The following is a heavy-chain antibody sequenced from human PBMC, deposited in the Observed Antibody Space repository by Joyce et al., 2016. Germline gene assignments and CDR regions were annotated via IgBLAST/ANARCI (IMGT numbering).Heavy chain of an antibody. J-gene: IGHJ3*02. CDR2: IFPGDSTT. V-gene: IGHV5-51*01. D-gene: IGHD2-21*02. CDR3: ARSSGDSGSAFNI. CDR1: GYSFSTYW. Sequence: VHLVQPGAEVKKPGESLRISCEGSGYSFSTYWFNWVLQMHGKGLEWMGIIFPGDSTTRYNPSFEGQVTISADKSTTTAYVQWSSLKASDTATYYCARSSGDSGSAFNIWGQGTMVTVSS.